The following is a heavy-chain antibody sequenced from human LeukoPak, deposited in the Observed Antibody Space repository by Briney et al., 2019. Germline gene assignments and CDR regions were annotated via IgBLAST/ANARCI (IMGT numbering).Heavy chain of an antibody. D-gene: IGHD3-22*01. CDR2: ISYDGSNK. Sequence: GGSLRLSCAASGFTFSSYAMHWVRQAPGKGLEWVAVISYDGSNKYYADSVKGRFTISRDNSKNTPYLQMNSLRAEDTAVYYCAREVQVTMIVVPIRNYYMDVWGKGTTVTVSS. J-gene: IGHJ6*03. V-gene: IGHV3-30-3*01. CDR3: AREVQVTMIVVPIRNYYMDV. CDR1: GFTFSSYA.